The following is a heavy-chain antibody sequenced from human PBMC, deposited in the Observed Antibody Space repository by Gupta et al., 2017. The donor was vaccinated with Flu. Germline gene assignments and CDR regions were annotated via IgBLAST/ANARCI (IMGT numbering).Heavy chain of an antibody. CDR1: SDSISSYS. CDR2: IHYSGST. D-gene: IGHD3-10*01. V-gene: IGHV4-59*01. CDR3: ARTETGNGSGVFYYDMDV. Sequence: QVPLQESGPGLVKPSETLSLICTVSSDSISSYSWTWIRQPPGKGLEWIGYIHYSGSTKYNPSLKSRVTVSVDTSKNHFSLKLSSVTAADTAVYYCARTETGNGSGVFYYDMDVWGQGTTVTVSS. J-gene: IGHJ6*02.